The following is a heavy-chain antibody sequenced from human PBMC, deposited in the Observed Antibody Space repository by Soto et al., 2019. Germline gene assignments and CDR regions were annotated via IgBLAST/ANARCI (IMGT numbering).Heavy chain of an antibody. CDR2: IIPAFGTV. CDR3: ARHGFGWEPSADY. V-gene: IGHV1-69*06. J-gene: IGHJ4*02. CDR1: GGTFSSHS. D-gene: IGHD1-26*01. Sequence: ASVKVSCKASGGTFSSHSISWLRQAPGQGLEWMGGIIPAFGTVKYAQKFQGRLTITADKSTATAYLQWSSLKASDTAMYYCARHGFGWEPSADYWGQGTLVTVSS.